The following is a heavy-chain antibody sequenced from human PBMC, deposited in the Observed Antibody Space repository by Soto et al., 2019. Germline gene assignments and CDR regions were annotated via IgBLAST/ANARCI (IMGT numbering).Heavy chain of an antibody. J-gene: IGHJ6*02. CDR3: AKAISGWYSYGMDV. CDR2: ISWNSGSI. D-gene: IGHD6-19*01. CDR1: GFTFDDYA. V-gene: IGHV3-9*01. Sequence: EVQLVESGGGLVQPGRSLRLSCAASGFTFDDYAMHWVRQAPGKGLEWVSGISWNSGSIGYADSVKGRFTISRDNXXNSLYLQMNSLRAEDTALYYCAKAISGWYSYGMDVWGQGTTVTVSS.